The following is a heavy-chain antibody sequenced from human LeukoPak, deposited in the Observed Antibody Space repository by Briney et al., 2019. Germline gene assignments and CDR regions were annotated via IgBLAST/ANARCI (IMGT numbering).Heavy chain of an antibody. D-gene: IGHD2-15*01. CDR2: MSDSGTNT. Sequence: PGGSLRLSCGASGFTFSTYGMTWVRQAPGKGLEWVSGMSDSGTNTYYADSVKGRFTISRDNSKNTLYLQMNSLRAEDTAVYYCARDSGDCSGGSCYSYYYYYYMDVWGKGTTVTVSS. CDR3: ARDSGDCSGGSCYSYYYYYYMDV. J-gene: IGHJ6*03. CDR1: GFTFSTYG. V-gene: IGHV3-23*01.